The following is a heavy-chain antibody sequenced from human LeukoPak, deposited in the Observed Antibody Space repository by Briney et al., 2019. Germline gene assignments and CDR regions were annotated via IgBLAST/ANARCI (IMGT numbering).Heavy chain of an antibody. CDR3: ARDRIALAYFDY. J-gene: IGHJ4*02. CDR2: ISSTSSYI. Sequence: GGSVRLSCAASGFTFSSYSMNWVRQAPGKGLEWVSSISSTSSYIYYADSVKGRFTISRDNAKNSLYLQMNSLRAEDTAVYYCARDRIALAYFDYWGQGTMVTVSS. D-gene: IGHD6-19*01. V-gene: IGHV3-21*01. CDR1: GFTFSSYS.